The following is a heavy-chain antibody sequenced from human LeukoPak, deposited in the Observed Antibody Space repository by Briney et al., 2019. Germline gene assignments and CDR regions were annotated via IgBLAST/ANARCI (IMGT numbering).Heavy chain of an antibody. Sequence: ASVKVSCKASGYTFTGYYMHWVRQAPGQGLEWMGWINPNSGGTNYAQKFQGRVTMTRDTSISTAYMELSRLRSDDTAVYYCARGFSSGWYYGEYYFGYWGQGTLVTVSS. CDR3: ARGFSSGWYYGEYYFGY. CDR1: GYTFTGYY. CDR2: INPNSGGT. D-gene: IGHD6-19*01. V-gene: IGHV1-2*02. J-gene: IGHJ4*02.